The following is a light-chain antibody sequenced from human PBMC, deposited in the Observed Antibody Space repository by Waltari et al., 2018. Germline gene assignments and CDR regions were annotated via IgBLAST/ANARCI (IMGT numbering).Light chain of an antibody. Sequence: QSALPQPAPLSGSPGPSITIPCTGTSSAVGFYNFFSWYQQHPGKAPKLMIYEVNKRPSGVSNRFSASKSGNTASLTISGLQAEDEADYHCCSYAGGSTFVVFGGGTKLTVL. J-gene: IGLJ2*01. CDR3: CSYAGGSTFVV. V-gene: IGLV2-23*02. CDR2: EVN. CDR1: SSAVGFYNF.